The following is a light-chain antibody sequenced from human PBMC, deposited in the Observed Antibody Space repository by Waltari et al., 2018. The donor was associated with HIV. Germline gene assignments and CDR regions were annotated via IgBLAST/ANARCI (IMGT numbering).Light chain of an antibody. CDR3: KSKTSSSTPCV. V-gene: IGLV2-14*03. Sequence: QSALTQPASVSGSPGQSITISCTGTSSDVGGYNSVAWYQQHPGKAPKLIIYDVSNRPSGVPYCFSGSKSGNTASLTISGLQAEDEADYYCKSKTSSSTPCVFGTGTKVTVL. CDR1: SSDVGGYNS. J-gene: IGLJ1*01. CDR2: DVS.